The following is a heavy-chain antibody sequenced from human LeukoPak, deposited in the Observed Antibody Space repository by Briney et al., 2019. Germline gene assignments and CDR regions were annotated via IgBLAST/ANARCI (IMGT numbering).Heavy chain of an antibody. V-gene: IGHV3-23*01. Sequence: GGSLRLSCAASGFTFNRNAISWVRQAPGKGLEWVSTIGGSGDKTFYADSVKGRFTISRDNSKNTLYLQMNSLRADDTAVYYCAKGAYDYIEMGYFDYWGQGTLVTVSS. CDR2: IGGSGDKT. D-gene: IGHD5-12*01. CDR1: GFTFNRNA. CDR3: AKGAYDYIEMGYFDY. J-gene: IGHJ4*02.